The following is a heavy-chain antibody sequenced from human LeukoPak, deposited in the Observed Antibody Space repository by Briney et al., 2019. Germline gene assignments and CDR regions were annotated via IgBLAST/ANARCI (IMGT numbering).Heavy chain of an antibody. J-gene: IGHJ6*03. V-gene: IGHV1-24*01. D-gene: IGHD4-11*01. CDR2: FDPEDGET. CDR3: ATESGAVTTDSGYYYMDV. CDR1: GYTLTELS. Sequence: ASVKVSCKVSGYTLTELSMHWVRQAPGKGLEWMGGFDPEDGETIYAQKFQGRVTMTEDTSTDTAYMELSSLRSKDTAVYYCATESGAVTTDSGYYYMDVWGKGTTVTVSS.